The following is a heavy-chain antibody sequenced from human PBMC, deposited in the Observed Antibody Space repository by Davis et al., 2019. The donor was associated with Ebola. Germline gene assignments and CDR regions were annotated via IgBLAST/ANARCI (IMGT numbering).Heavy chain of an antibody. Sequence: ASVKVSCKASGYTFTSYDINWVRQATGQGLEWMGWMNPNSGNTGYAQKFQGRVTMTTDTSTTTAYMELRSLRSDDTAVYYCAFNRGYGVWFDPWGQGTQVTVSS. J-gene: IGHJ5*02. CDR3: AFNRGYGVWFDP. V-gene: IGHV1-8*01. D-gene: IGHD3-3*01. CDR1: GYTFTSYD. CDR2: MNPNSGNT.